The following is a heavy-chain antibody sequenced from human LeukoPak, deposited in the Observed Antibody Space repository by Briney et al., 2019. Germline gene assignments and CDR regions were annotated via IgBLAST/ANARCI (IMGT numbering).Heavy chain of an antibody. D-gene: IGHD2-15*01. Sequence: HGESLKISCKGSGYSFTAYWIGWVRPMPGKGLELMGIISPGDSDTRYSPAFQGQVTISADKSISTAYLQWSSLKASDTAMYYCARGDCSGGNCHFDYWGQGTLVTVSS. CDR2: ISPGDSDT. CDR1: GYSFTAYW. J-gene: IGHJ4*02. V-gene: IGHV5-51*01. CDR3: ARGDCSGGNCHFDY.